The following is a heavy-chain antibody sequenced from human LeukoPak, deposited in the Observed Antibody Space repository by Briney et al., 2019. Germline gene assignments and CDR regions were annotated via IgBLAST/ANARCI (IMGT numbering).Heavy chain of an antibody. Sequence: GGSLRLSCAASGFTFSSYNINWVRQAPGKGLEWVSSISSSSTYIYYADSVKGRFTISRDNAKKSLYLQMNSLRGEDMAVYYCARDQGGSDPYYFDYWGQGTLVTVSS. D-gene: IGHD1-26*01. V-gene: IGHV3-21*01. CDR2: ISSSSTYI. J-gene: IGHJ4*02. CDR3: ARDQGGSDPYYFDY. CDR1: GFTFSSYN.